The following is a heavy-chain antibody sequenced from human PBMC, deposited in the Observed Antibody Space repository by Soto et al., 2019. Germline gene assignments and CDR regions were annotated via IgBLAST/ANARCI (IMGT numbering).Heavy chain of an antibody. CDR1: GFTFSIYT. Sequence: GGSLRLSCAASGFTFSIYTMSWVRQAPGRGLEWVSYIGARTNDIKYADSVKGRLTISRDNAKNSLYLQMNSLRAEDTAVYFCARERGGYYFDYWGLGTLVTVSS. CDR2: IGARTNDI. CDR3: ARERGGYYFDY. J-gene: IGHJ4*02. V-gene: IGHV3-21*05. D-gene: IGHD3-3*01.